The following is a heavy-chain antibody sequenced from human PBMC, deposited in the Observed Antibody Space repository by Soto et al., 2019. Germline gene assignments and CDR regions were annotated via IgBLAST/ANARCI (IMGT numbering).Heavy chain of an antibody. D-gene: IGHD2-15*01. CDR2: ISAYNGNT. CDR3: ARLSLGAAVVAATRYQVDY. V-gene: IGHV1-18*01. CDR1: GYTFTSYG. J-gene: IGHJ4*02. Sequence: ASVKVSCKASGYTFTSYGISWVRQAPGQGLEWMGWISAYNGNTNYAQKLQGRVTMTTDTSTSTAYMELRSLRSDDTAVYYCARLSLGAAVVAATRYQVDYWGQGTLVTVSS.